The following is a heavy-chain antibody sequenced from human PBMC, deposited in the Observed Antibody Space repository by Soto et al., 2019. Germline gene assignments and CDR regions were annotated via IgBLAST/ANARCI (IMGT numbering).Heavy chain of an antibody. D-gene: IGHD2-8*01. CDR2: IYHRGST. CDR1: GGSIDSGGYS. V-gene: IGHV4-30-2*01. J-gene: IGHJ5*02. Sequence: QLQLQESGSGLVKPSQTLSLTCAVSGGSIDSGGYSWSWIRQPPGKGLEWIGYIYHRGSTYYNPSLKSRVIISVATSKNLFSLKLGSVPAGDTAVYYCAGVLVRPQGWFDPWGQGTLVPVSS. CDR3: AGVLVRPQGWFDP.